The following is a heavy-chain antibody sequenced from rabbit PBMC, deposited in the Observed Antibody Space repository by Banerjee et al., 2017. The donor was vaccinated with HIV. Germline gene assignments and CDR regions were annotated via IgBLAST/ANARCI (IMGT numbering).Heavy chain of an antibody. CDR1: EFDLSRYY. CDR2: IGAGGSAGT. CDR3: ARGYDDYGDYGDWLDL. J-gene: IGHJ5*01. Sequence: QEQLEESGGDMVKPGASLTLTCKASEFDLSRYYMSWVRQAPGKGLEWIACIGAGGSAGTYYASWAKGRFTISKTSSTTVTLQMTSLTAADTATYFCARGYDDYGDYGDWLDLWGQGTLVTVS. V-gene: IGHV1S45*01. D-gene: IGHD2-1*01.